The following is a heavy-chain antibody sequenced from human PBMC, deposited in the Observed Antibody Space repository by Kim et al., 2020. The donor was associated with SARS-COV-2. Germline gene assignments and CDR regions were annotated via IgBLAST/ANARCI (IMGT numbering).Heavy chain of an antibody. CDR2: INHSGST. CDR3: ARGRGYCSSTSCYYSSSWYYYYGMDV. CDR1: GGSFSGYY. D-gene: IGHD2-2*01. Sequence: SETLSLTCAVYGGSFSGYYWSWIRQPPGKGLEWIGEINHSGSTNYNPSLKSRVTISVDTSKNQFSLKLSSVTAADTAVYYCARGRGYCSSTSCYYSSSWYYYYGMDVWGQGTTVTVSS. V-gene: IGHV4-34*01. J-gene: IGHJ6*02.